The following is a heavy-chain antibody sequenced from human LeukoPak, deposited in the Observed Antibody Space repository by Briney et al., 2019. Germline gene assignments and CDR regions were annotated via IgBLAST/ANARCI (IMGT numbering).Heavy chain of an antibody. Sequence: GASVKVSCKASGYTFTSYGISWVRQAPGQGLEWMGWISAYNGNTNYAQKLQGRVTMTTDTSTSTAYMELSSLIFEDTAVYYCARGLGSGSYYGYWGQGTLVTVSS. J-gene: IGHJ4*02. V-gene: IGHV1-18*01. CDR2: ISAYNGNT. CDR1: GYTFTSYG. CDR3: ARGLGSGSYYGY. D-gene: IGHD1-26*01.